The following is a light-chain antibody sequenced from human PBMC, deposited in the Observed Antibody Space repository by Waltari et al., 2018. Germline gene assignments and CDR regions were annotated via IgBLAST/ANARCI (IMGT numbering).Light chain of an antibody. J-gene: IGLJ2*01. Sequence: QSVLTQPPSASGFLGQSVAISCTGTSSDIGGYNYVSWYQQHPGKAPKLLIYEVTKRPRGLPDRSAGSKSGNTASLTVSGLQAEDEADYYCTSYAVTKVVFGGGTKLTVL. CDR2: EVT. V-gene: IGLV2-8*01. CDR1: SSDIGGYNY. CDR3: TSYAVTKVV.